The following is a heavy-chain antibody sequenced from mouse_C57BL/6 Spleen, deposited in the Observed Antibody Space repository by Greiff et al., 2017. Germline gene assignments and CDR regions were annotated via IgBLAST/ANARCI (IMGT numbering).Heavy chain of an antibody. Sequence: EVKVVESEGGLVQPGSSMKLSCTASGFTFSDYYMAWVRQVPEKGLEWVANINYDGSSTYYLDSLKSRFIISRDNAKNILYLQMSSLKSEDTATYYCARGGGYYPWYFDVWGTGTTVTVSS. CDR1: GFTFSDYY. D-gene: IGHD2-3*01. CDR3: ARGGGYYPWYFDV. J-gene: IGHJ1*03. CDR2: INYDGSST. V-gene: IGHV5-16*01.